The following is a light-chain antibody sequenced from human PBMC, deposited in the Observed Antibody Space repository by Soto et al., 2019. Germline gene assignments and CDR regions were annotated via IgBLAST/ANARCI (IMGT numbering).Light chain of an antibody. CDR1: QSVSSY. Sequence: TLSLSPGERATLSCRASQSVSSYLAWYQQKPGQAPRLLIHGASTRAAGISDRFSGSGSGTDFTLTISRLEPEDFAVYYCQQYGSLITFGGGTKVDI. V-gene: IGKV3-20*01. CDR2: GAS. J-gene: IGKJ4*01. CDR3: QQYGSLIT.